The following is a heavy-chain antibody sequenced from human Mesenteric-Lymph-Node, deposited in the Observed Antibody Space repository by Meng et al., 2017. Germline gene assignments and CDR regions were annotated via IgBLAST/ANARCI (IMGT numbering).Heavy chain of an antibody. V-gene: IGHV3-23*01. D-gene: IGHD2-21*01. CDR2: IGGGDGST. J-gene: IGHJ3*01. Sequence: GGSLRLSCAASGFSFNMIGLAWVRQAPGKGLEWVSTIGGGDGSTFYEDSVKGRFTISKDFSKNTLLLQMNSLTAADTAIYYCATLWWNGGRTFDSWGQGTMVTVSS. CDR1: GFSFNMIG. CDR3: ATLWWNGGRTFDS.